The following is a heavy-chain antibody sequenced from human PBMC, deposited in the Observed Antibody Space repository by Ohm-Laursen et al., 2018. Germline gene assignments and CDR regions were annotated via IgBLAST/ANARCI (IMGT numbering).Heavy chain of an antibody. Sequence: TLTLTCTVSGFSLSNARMGVSWIRQPPGKGLEWIGYIYYRGTTNYNPSLKSRVTISVDTSKNQFSLKLSSVTAADTALYYCARIESDSGGYWYFGMGVWGQGTTVTVSS. CDR2: IYYRGTT. V-gene: IGHV4-61*01. CDR3: ARIESDSGGYWYFGMGV. CDR1: GFSLSNARMG. D-gene: IGHD3-22*01. J-gene: IGHJ6*02.